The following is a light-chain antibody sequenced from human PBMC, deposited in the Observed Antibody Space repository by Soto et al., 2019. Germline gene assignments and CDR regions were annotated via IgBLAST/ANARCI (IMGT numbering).Light chain of an antibody. CDR3: QQYNNWPLT. CDR2: GAS. V-gene: IGKV3-15*01. Sequence: EIVMTQSPATLSVSPGGRATLSCRASQSLNSALAWYQQKPGQAPRLLISGASTRATGIPARFSGSGSDTEFTLTISGLQSEDFAVYYCQQYNNWPLTFGPGTKVDIK. J-gene: IGKJ3*01. CDR1: QSLNSA.